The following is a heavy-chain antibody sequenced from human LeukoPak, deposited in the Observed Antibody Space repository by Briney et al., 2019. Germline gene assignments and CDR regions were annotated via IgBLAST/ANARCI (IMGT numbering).Heavy chain of an antibody. J-gene: IGHJ6*02. CDR1: GFTFSNYA. V-gene: IGHV3-11*01. Sequence: GRSLRLSCAASGFTFSNYAMSWVRQAPGKGLEWVSYISSSGSTVYYADSVKGRFTISRDNAKNSLYLQMNSLRAEDTAVYYCAREGGYSGYDLRGMDVWGQGTTVTVSS. D-gene: IGHD5-12*01. CDR2: ISSSGSTV. CDR3: AREGGYSGYDLRGMDV.